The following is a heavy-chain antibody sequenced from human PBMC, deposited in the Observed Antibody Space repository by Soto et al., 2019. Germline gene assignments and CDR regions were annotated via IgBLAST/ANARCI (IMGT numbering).Heavy chain of an antibody. Sequence: AASVKVSCKVSGYTLTELSMHWVRQAPGKGLEWMGGFDPEDGETIYAQKFQGRVTMTEDTSTDTAYMELSSLRSEDTAVYYCATDLYSSSWYAWWFDPWGQGTLVTVSS. CDR1: GYTLTELS. J-gene: IGHJ5*02. D-gene: IGHD6-13*01. V-gene: IGHV1-24*01. CDR3: ATDLYSSSWYAWWFDP. CDR2: FDPEDGET.